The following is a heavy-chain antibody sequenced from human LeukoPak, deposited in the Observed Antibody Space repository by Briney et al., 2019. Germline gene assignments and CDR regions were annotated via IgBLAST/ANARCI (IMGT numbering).Heavy chain of an antibody. CDR1: GXSMGSSYY. CDR2: VSYSGSA. Sequence: KPSETLSLTCTVSGXSMGSSYYWAWIRQPPGKGLEWIGSVSYSGSAYYNPSLKSRVIISVDTSKNQFSLKLSSVTAADTALYYCARSSAVAGLTWGQGTLVTVSS. D-gene: IGHD6-19*01. V-gene: IGHV4-39*01. J-gene: IGHJ5*02. CDR3: ARSSAVAGLT.